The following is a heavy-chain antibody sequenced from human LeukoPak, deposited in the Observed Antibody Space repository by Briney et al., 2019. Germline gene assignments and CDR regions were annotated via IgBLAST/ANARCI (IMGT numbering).Heavy chain of an antibody. Sequence: SETLSLTCTVSGGSISSGGYYWSWIRQHPGKGLEWIGYIYYSGSTNYNPSLKSRVTISVDTSKNQFSLKLSSVTAADTAVYYCARLQPYYYDSSGYLDYWGQGTLVTVSS. CDR3: ARLQPYYYDSSGYLDY. CDR2: IYYSGST. D-gene: IGHD3-22*01. V-gene: IGHV4-61*08. J-gene: IGHJ4*02. CDR1: GGSISSGGYY.